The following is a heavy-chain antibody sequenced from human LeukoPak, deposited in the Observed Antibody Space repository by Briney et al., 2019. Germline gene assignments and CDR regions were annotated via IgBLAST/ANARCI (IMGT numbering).Heavy chain of an antibody. CDR2: INQDGSEK. D-gene: IGHD2/OR15-2a*01. J-gene: IGHJ4*02. V-gene: IGHV3-7*05. CDR1: GFTFGSYE. CDR3: TTFYSRLTDY. Sequence: GGSLRLSCAASGFTFGSYEMNWVRQAPGKGLEWLANINQDGSEKYYVDSVKGRFTISRDNAKNSLYLQMNSLRAEDTAVYYCTTFYSRLTDYWGQGTLVTVSS.